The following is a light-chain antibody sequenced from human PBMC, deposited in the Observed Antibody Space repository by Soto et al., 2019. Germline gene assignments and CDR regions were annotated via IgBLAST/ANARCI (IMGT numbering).Light chain of an antibody. CDR1: SNDVGGYNY. J-gene: IGLJ3*02. Sequence: QSALTQPASVSGSPGQSITISCTGTSNDVGGYNYVSWYQQHPGKAPKLIIYGVSNRPSGVPNRFSASKSGNTASLTISGLQAEDEADYYCTSYTSSSTLRVFGGGTKVTVL. CDR2: GVS. V-gene: IGLV2-14*01. CDR3: TSYTSSSTLRV.